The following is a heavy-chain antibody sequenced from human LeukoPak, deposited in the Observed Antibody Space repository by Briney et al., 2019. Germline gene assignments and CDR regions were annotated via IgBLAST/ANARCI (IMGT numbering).Heavy chain of an antibody. CDR2: IYHSGST. Sequence: TSSETLSLTCTVSGGSISSGGYYWSWIRQPPGKGLEWIGYIYHSGSTNYNPSLESRVTISVDTSKNQFSLKLSSVTAADTAVYYCARDTHYYDSSGYREIGAFDIWGQGTMVTVSS. CDR1: GGSISSGGYY. CDR3: ARDTHYYDSSGYREIGAFDI. D-gene: IGHD3-22*01. J-gene: IGHJ3*02. V-gene: IGHV4-61*08.